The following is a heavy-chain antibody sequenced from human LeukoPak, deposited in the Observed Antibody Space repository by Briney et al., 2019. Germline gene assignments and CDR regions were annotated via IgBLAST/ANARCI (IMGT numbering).Heavy chain of an antibody. J-gene: IGHJ1*01. CDR3: VKHYYNSYTSKMYFQH. Sequence: IYYTGSTNYNPSLKSRVTISLDSSTNQFSLNLNSLTTADTAVYYCVKHYYNSYTSKMYFQHWGQGTLVTVSS. D-gene: IGHD3-10*01. CDR2: IYYTGST. V-gene: IGHV4-61*07.